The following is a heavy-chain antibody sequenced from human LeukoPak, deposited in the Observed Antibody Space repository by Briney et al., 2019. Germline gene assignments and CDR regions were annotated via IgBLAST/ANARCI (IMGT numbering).Heavy chain of an antibody. V-gene: IGHV4-61*02. CDR2: IYTSGSA. CDR3: ARRYSYGPPYFDY. D-gene: IGHD5-18*01. J-gene: IGHJ4*03. CDR1: GGSISSGNYY. Sequence: NSSETLSLTCTVSGGSISSGNYYWSWIRQPAGKGLEWIGRIYTSGSANYNPSLRSRVTISVDTSKNQFSLKLSSVTAADTAVYYCARRYSYGPPYFDYWGQGTTVTVSS.